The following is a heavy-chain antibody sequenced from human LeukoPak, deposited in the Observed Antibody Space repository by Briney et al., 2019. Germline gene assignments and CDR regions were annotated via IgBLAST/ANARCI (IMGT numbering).Heavy chain of an antibody. V-gene: IGHV3-23*01. CDR2: IDSSGSYT. J-gene: IGHJ4*02. CDR1: GFTFSSYA. Sequence: GGSLRLSCAASGFTFSSYAMGWVRQAPGKGLEWVSSIDSSGSYTPSADSVKGRFTISRDNFENALYLQMNSLRAEDTAVYFCAKISTVTDNFGHWGQGTLVTVSS. D-gene: IGHD4-17*01. CDR3: AKISTVTDNFGH.